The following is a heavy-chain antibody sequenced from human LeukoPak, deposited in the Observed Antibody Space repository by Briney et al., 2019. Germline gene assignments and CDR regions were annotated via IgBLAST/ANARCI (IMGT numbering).Heavy chain of an antibody. CDR1: GFTFSNAW. CDR2: IKSKTDGGTT. Sequence: PGGSLRLSCAASGFTFSNAWMSWVRQAPGKGLESVGRIKSKTDGGTTDYAAPVKGRFTISRDDSKNTLYLQMNSLKTEDTAVYYCTTDWDLKLSYGYFPFDYWGQGTLVTVSS. D-gene: IGHD5-18*01. V-gene: IGHV3-15*01. J-gene: IGHJ4*02. CDR3: TTDWDLKLSYGYFPFDY.